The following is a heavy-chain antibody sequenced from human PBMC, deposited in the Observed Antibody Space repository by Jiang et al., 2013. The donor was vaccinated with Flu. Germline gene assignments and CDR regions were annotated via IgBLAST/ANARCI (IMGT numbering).Heavy chain of an antibody. CDR2: ISAYNGNT. J-gene: IGHJ3*02. CDR1: GYTFTSYG. CDR3: ARDRGTYCSSTSCYSGGAFDI. V-gene: IGHV1-18*01. D-gene: IGHD2-2*01. Sequence: GAEVKKPGASVKVSCKASGYTFTSYGISWVRQAPGQGLEWMGWISAYNGNTNYAQKLQGRVTMTTDTSTSTAYMELRSLRPDDTAVYYCARDRGTYCSSTSCYSGGAFDIWAKGQWSPSLQ.